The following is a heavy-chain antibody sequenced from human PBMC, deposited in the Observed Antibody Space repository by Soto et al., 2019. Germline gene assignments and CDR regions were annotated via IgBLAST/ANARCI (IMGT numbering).Heavy chain of an antibody. CDR3: AAGTNDYVDFVPCVY. Sequence: QMQLVQSGPEVKKPGTSVKVSCKASGFTFTSSAVQWVRQARGPRLEWIGWIVVGSGNTNYAPKFQERVTITRDMYKSTAYMELSSLRSEDTAVYYCAAGTNDYVDFVPCVYWGQGTLVTVSS. D-gene: IGHD4-17*01. CDR1: GFTFTSSA. V-gene: IGHV1-58*01. CDR2: IVVGSGNT. J-gene: IGHJ4*02.